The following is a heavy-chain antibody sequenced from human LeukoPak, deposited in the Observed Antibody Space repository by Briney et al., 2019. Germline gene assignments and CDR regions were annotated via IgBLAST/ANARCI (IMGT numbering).Heavy chain of an antibody. CDR2: INHSGST. Sequence: SETLSLTCAVYGGSFSGYYWSWIRQPPGKGLEWIGEINHSGSTNYNPSLKSRVTISVDTSKNQFSLKLSSVTAADTAVHYCASVIAAAGTGDSWGQGTLVTVSS. V-gene: IGHV4-34*01. D-gene: IGHD6-13*01. J-gene: IGHJ5*02. CDR1: GGSFSGYY. CDR3: ASVIAAAGTGDS.